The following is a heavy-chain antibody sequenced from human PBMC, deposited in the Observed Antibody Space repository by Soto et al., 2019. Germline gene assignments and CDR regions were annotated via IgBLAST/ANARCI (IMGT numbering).Heavy chain of an antibody. CDR2: IYHSGST. D-gene: IGHD5-12*01. J-gene: IGHJ4*02. CDR3: ASLGSVEMATIDY. V-gene: IGHV4-30-2*01. CDR1: GGSISSGGYS. Sequence: SETLSLTCAVSGGSISSGGYSWSWIRQPPGKGLEWIGYIYHSGSTYYNPSLKSRVTISVDRSKNQFSLKLSSVTAADTAVYYCASLGSVEMATIDYWGQGTLVTVSS.